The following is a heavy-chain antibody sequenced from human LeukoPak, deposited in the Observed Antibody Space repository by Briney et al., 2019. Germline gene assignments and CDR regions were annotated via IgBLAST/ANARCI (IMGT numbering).Heavy chain of an antibody. Sequence: GGSLRLSCAASGFTFSSYAMSWVRQAPGKGLEWVSAISGSGGSTYYADSVKGRFTISRDNSKNTLYLRMNSLRAEDTAVYYCAKSDGSIFGVVIPSEFSYWGQGTLVTVSS. V-gene: IGHV3-23*01. D-gene: IGHD3-3*01. J-gene: IGHJ4*02. CDR2: ISGSGGST. CDR3: AKSDGSIFGVVIPSEFSY. CDR1: GFTFSSYA.